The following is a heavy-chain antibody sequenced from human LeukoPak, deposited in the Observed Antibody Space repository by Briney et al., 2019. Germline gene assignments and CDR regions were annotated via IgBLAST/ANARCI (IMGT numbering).Heavy chain of an antibody. J-gene: IGHJ4*02. CDR3: ARVGRADSSGWYDDY. Sequence: PSETLSLTCAVYGVSFSGYYWSWIRQPPGKGLEWIGEINHSGSTNYNPSLKSRVTISVDTSKNQFSLKLSSVTAADTAVYYCARVGRADSSGWYDDYWGQGTLVTVSS. CDR1: GVSFSGYY. CDR2: INHSGST. V-gene: IGHV4-34*01. D-gene: IGHD6-19*01.